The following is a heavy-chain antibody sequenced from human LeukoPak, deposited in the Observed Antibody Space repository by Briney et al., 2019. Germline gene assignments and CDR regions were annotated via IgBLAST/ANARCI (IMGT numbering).Heavy chain of an antibody. J-gene: IGHJ4*02. CDR1: GGSISSGGYY. V-gene: IGHV4-31*03. CDR2: IYYSGST. D-gene: IGHD6-19*01. Sequence: PSETLSLTCTVSGGSISSGGYYWSWIRQHPGKGLEWIGYIYYSGSTYYNPSLKSRVTISVDTSKNQFSLKLSSVTAADTAVYYCARDRLAVAGDYFDYWGQGTLVTVSS. CDR3: ARDRLAVAGDYFDY.